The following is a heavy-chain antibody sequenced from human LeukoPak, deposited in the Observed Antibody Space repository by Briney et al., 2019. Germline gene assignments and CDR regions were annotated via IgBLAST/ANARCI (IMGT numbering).Heavy chain of an antibody. CDR3: ARGPVPTTVTXTDXFDI. D-gene: IGHD4-17*01. CDR1: GGSFSGYY. CDR2: INHSGST. Sequence: PSETLSLTCAVYGGSFSGYYWSWIRQPPGKGLEWIGEINHSGSTNYNPSLKSRVTISVDTSKNQFSLKLSSVTAADTAVYYCARGPVPTTVTXTDXFDIWGQGTMVTVSS. V-gene: IGHV4-34*01. J-gene: IGHJ3*02.